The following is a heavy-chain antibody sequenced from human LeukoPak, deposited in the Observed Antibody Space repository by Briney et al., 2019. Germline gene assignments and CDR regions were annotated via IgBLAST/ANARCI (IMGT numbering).Heavy chain of an antibody. CDR3: AKHLGYSTSSGIDY. D-gene: IGHD6-6*01. V-gene: IGHV3-23*01. CDR2: ISGGVLST. J-gene: IGHJ4*02. CDR1: GFTFGTYA. Sequence: GGSLRLSRAASGFTFGTYAMSWVRQAPGKGLEWVSTISGGVLSTYYADSVKGRFTISRDNSKNTLYLQMNSLRADDTAVYYCAKHLGYSTSSGIDYWGQGTLVTVSS.